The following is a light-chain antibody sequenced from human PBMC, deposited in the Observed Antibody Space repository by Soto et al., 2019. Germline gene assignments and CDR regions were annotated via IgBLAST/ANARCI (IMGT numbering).Light chain of an antibody. V-gene: IGKV1-17*01. CDR3: LQHSTYPS. Sequence: DIQMTQSPSSLSASVGDRVTITCRASQGIRNELGWYQQKPGKAPKSRIYAASDLQTRVPSSFNGSASRTEFTLTISSLQPEDFAPYNWLQHSTYPSFSQGTKLEIK. CDR2: AAS. J-gene: IGKJ1*01. CDR1: QGIRNE.